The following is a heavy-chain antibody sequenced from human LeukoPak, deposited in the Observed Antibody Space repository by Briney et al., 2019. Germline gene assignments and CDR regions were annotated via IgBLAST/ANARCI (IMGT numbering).Heavy chain of an antibody. CDR2: ISGSGGST. D-gene: IGHD3-22*01. CDR1: GFTFSSYA. Sequence: GGSLRLSCAASGFTFSSYAITWVRQAPGKGLEWISAISGSGGSTYYADSVKGRFTISRDNSKNTLYLQMNSLRAEDTAVYYCARDSPNYYDSSGHYYAFDYWGQGTLVTVSS. V-gene: IGHV3-23*01. J-gene: IGHJ4*02. CDR3: ARDSPNYYDSSGHYYAFDY.